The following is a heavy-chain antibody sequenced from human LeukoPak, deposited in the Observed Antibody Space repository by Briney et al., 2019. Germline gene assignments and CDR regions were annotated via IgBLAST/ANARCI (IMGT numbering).Heavy chain of an antibody. J-gene: IGHJ4*02. Sequence: PGGSLRLSCAASGFTFSSYGMHWVRQAPGKGLEWVAVIWYDGSNKYYADSVKGRFTISRDNSKNTLYLQMNSLRAEDTAVYYCAKDRQWLVLYYWGQGTLVTVSS. CDR2: IWYDGSNK. CDR3: AKDRQWLVLYY. CDR1: GFTFSSYG. V-gene: IGHV3-33*06. D-gene: IGHD6-19*01.